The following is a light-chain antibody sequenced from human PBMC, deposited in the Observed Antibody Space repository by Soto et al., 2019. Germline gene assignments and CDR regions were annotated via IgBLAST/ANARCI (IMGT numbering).Light chain of an antibody. CDR1: QSVSSSY. Sequence: IVLTQSPVTLSLSPGERATLSCRASQSVSSSYLAWYQQKPGQAPRLLIYGASSRATGIPDRFSGSGSGTDFTLTISRLETEDFAVYYCQQYDSSPKTFGQGTKVDIK. CDR3: QQYDSSPKT. CDR2: GAS. V-gene: IGKV3-20*01. J-gene: IGKJ1*01.